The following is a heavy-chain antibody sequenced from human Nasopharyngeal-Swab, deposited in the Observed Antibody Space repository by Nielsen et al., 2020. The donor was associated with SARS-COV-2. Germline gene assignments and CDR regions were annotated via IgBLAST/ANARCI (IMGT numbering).Heavy chain of an antibody. Sequence: VRQAPGKGLEWVANIKQDGSEKHYVDSVKGRFTISRDNARKSLYLRMNSLRAEDTAVYYCARDFLTGSTTSPLHYWGQGTLVTVSS. CDR2: IKQDGSEK. D-gene: IGHD7-27*01. CDR3: ARDFLTGSTTSPLHY. V-gene: IGHV3-7*01. J-gene: IGHJ4*02.